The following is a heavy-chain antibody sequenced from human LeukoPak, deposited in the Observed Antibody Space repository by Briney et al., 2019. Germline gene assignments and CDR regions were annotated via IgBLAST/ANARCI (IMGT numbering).Heavy chain of an antibody. CDR1: GITFSSYM. CDR3: AKGVFHYGMDV. Sequence: PGGSLRLSCAASGITFSSYMLTWVRQAPGKGLEWVSGISWNSGSIGYADSVKGRFTISRDNAKNSLYLQMNSLRAEDTALYYCAKGVFHYGMDVWGQGTTVTVSS. D-gene: IGHD2-21*01. V-gene: IGHV3-9*01. CDR2: ISWNSGSI. J-gene: IGHJ6*02.